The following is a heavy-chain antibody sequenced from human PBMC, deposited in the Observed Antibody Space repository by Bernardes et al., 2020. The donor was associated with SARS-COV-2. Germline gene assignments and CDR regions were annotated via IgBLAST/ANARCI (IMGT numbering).Heavy chain of an antibody. CDR2: VCYSGST. CDR1: GGSINSYY. V-gene: IGHV4-59*01. D-gene: IGHD6-13*01. CDR3: ARGTNSRQDGNWFDP. J-gene: IGHJ5*02. Sequence: SETLSLTCIVSGGSINSYYWNWIRQPPGKGLEWIWYVCYSGSTNYNPSLKSRVTISVDTSKNQFSLNLRSVTAADTAVYYCARGTNSRQDGNWFDPWGQGTLVTVSS.